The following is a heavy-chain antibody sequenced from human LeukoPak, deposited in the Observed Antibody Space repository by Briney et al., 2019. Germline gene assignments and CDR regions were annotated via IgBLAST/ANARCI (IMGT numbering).Heavy chain of an antibody. CDR2: IIPMFGTA. J-gene: IGHJ5*02. CDR1: GGTFTNFL. V-gene: IGHV1-69*05. Sequence: GASVKVSCKASGGTFTNFLISWVRQAPGQGLEWMGRIIPMFGTANYAQKFQGRVTMTTDTSTSTAYMELRSLRSDDTAVYYCARGKSAFLDWKGELLRTNWFDPWGQGTLVTVSS. CDR3: ARGKSAFLDWKGELLRTNWFDP. D-gene: IGHD1-26*01.